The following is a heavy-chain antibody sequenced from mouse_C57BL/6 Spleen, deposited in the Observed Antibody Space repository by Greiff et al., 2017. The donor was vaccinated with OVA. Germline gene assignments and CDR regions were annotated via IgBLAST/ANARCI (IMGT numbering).Heavy chain of an antibody. J-gene: IGHJ3*01. CDR3: GGGYYSNPFAY. CDR2: IRSKSNNYAT. D-gene: IGHD2-5*01. CDR1: GFSFNTYA. Sequence: EVQLVESGGGLVQPKGSLKLSCAASGFSFNTYAMNWVRQAPGKGLEWVARIRSKSNNYATYYADSVKDRFTISRDDSESMLYLQMNNLKTEDTAMYYCGGGYYSNPFAYWGQGTLVTVSA. V-gene: IGHV10-1*01.